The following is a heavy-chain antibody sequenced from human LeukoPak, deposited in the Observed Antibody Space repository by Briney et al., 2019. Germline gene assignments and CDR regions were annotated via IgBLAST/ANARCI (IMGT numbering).Heavy chain of an antibody. CDR2: INSDGSST. Sequence: GGSLRLSCAASGFTFSSYWVHWVRQAPGKGLVWVSRINSDGSSTSYADSVKGRFTISRDNAKNTLYLQMNSLRAEDTAVYYCAKEASRGSSFAYTPIEKPYYLDYWGQGTLVTVSS. J-gene: IGHJ4*02. CDR1: GFTFSSYW. D-gene: IGHD5-18*01. V-gene: IGHV3-74*01. CDR3: AKEASRGSSFAYTPIEKPYYLDY.